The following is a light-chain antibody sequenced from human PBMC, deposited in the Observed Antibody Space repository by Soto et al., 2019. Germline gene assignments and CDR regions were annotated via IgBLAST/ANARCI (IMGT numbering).Light chain of an antibody. CDR1: QSVSSSY. CDR2: GAS. V-gene: IGKV3-20*01. CDR3: QQYASSPYT. Sequence: EIVLTQSPGTLSLSPGERATLSCRASQSVSSSYLAWYQQKPGQAPRLLIYGASSRATGIPDRFSGSGSGTDFTLTISRMEPEALAVYYCQQYASSPYTFGQGKKLEIK. J-gene: IGKJ2*01.